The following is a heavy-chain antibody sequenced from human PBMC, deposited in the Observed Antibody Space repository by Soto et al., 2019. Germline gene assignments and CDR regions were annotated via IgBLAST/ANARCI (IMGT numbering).Heavy chain of an antibody. CDR1: GFALTSSA. CDR3: ALFPRASYGGNSVSLDAFDI. CDR2: ISAYNGNT. Sequence: ASVKVFCKASGFALTSSAVQWVRQAPGQGLEWMGWISAYNGNTNYAQKLQGRVTMTTDTSTSTAYMELRSLRSDDTAVYYCALFPRASYGGNSVSLDAFDIWGQGTMVTVSS. J-gene: IGHJ3*02. D-gene: IGHD1-26*01. V-gene: IGHV1-18*01.